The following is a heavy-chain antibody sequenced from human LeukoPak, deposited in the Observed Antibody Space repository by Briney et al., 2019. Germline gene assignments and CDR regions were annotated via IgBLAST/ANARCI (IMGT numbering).Heavy chain of an antibody. CDR2: IKQDGSEK. V-gene: IGHV3-7*01. D-gene: IGHD6-19*01. CDR1: GFTFSAYW. Sequence: GGSLTLSCAASGFTFSAYWMNWVRQAPGKGLEWVANIKQDGSEKYYVDSVKGRFTISRDNDKNSLYLQMNSLRAEDAAVYYCATLISGWSLYWGQGTLVTVSS. J-gene: IGHJ4*02. CDR3: ATLISGWSLY.